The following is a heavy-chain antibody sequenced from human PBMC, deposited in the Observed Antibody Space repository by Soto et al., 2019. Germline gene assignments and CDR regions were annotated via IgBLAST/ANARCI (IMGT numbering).Heavy chain of an antibody. CDR1: GFTFSNHW. CDR2: IKADGSEK. J-gene: IGHJ3*02. Sequence: GGSLRLSCAGSGFTFSNHWMNWVRQAPGKGLEWVANIKADGSEKYYVDSVKGRFTISRDNAKNSLYLQMNSLRAEDTAVYYCARAVAVAGPDAFDIWGQGTMVTVSS. D-gene: IGHD6-19*01. CDR3: ARAVAVAGPDAFDI. V-gene: IGHV3-7*03.